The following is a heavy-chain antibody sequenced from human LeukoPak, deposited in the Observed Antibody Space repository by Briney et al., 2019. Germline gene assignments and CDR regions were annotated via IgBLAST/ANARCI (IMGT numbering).Heavy chain of an antibody. D-gene: IGHD3-22*01. V-gene: IGHV3-9*01. CDR3: AKVYYYYDSSGYYDY. CDR1: GFTFGDYA. J-gene: IGHJ4*02. CDR2: ISWNSGSI. Sequence: PGRSLRLSCAASGFTFGDYAMHWVRQAPGKGLEWVSGISWNSGSIGYADSVKGRFTISRDNAKNSLYLQMNSLRAEDTALYYCAKVYYYYDSSGYYDYWGQGTLVTVSS.